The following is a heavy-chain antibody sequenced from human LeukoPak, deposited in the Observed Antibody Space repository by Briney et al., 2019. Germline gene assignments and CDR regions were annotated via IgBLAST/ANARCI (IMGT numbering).Heavy chain of an antibody. V-gene: IGHV3-23*01. Sequence: PGGSLRLSCAASGFTFSSYAMSWVRQAPGKGLEWVSAISGSGGSTYYADSVKGRFTISRDNSKNTLYLQMNSLRAQDTAVYYCAKDRTVTTPLKWFDPWGQGTLVTVSS. J-gene: IGHJ5*02. CDR3: AKDRTVTTPLKWFDP. CDR2: ISGSGGST. CDR1: GFTFSSYA. D-gene: IGHD4-17*01.